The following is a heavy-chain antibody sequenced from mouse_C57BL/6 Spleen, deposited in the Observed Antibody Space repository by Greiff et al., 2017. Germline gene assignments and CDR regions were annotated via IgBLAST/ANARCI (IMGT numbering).Heavy chain of an antibody. CDR1: GYTFTSYW. Sequence: QVQLKQPGAELVKPGASVKMSCKASGYTFTSYWITWVKQRPGQGLEWIGDIYPGSGSTNYNEKFKSKATLTVDTSSSTANMLLSSLTSEYAAVYCWTRGSSDGYFDVWGTGTTVTVSS. J-gene: IGHJ1*03. CDR2: IYPGSGST. D-gene: IGHD1-1*01. CDR3: TRGSSDGYFDV. V-gene: IGHV1-55*01.